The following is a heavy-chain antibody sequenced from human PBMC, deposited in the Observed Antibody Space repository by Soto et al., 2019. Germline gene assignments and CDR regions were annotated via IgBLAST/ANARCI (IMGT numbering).Heavy chain of an antibody. Sequence: GGSLRLSCAASGFTFSSYGMHWVRQAPGKGLEWVAVISYDGSNKYYADSVKGRFTISRDNSKNTLYLQMNSLRAEDTAVYYCARESLYCSGGSCYFHHGIDYWAQGTLVTVSS. CDR3: ARESLYCSGGSCYFHHGIDY. D-gene: IGHD2-15*01. J-gene: IGHJ4*02. CDR1: GFTFSSYG. CDR2: ISYDGSNK. V-gene: IGHV3-30*03.